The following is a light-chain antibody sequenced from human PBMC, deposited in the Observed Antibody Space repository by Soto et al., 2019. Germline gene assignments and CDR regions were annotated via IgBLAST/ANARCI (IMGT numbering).Light chain of an antibody. J-gene: IGKJ3*01. Sequence: DIQMTQSPSSLSASVGDRVTITCRASQSITSYLNWYQQKPGKAPNLLIYAAYSLQSGVPSRFSGSGSGTDFTLTISSLQPEDFATYYCQQSYSSPFTFGPGTTVDI. V-gene: IGKV1-39*01. CDR3: QQSYSSPFT. CDR1: QSITSY. CDR2: AAY.